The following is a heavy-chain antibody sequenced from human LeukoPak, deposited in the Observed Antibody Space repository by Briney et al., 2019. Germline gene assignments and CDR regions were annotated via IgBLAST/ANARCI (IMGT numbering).Heavy chain of an antibody. J-gene: IGHJ4*02. CDR1: GGSISSSRYY. V-gene: IGHV4-39*01. CDR3: ARIVAAAGTCDY. D-gene: IGHD6-13*01. Sequence: PSETLSLTCTVSGGSISSSRYYWGWIRQPPGKGLEWIGSIYYSGSTYYNPSLKSRVTISVDTSKNQFSLKLSSVTAADTAVYYCARIVAAAGTCDYWGQGTLVTVSS. CDR2: IYYSGST.